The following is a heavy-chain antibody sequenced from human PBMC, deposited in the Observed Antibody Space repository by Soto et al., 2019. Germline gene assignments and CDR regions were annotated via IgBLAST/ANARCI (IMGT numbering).Heavy chain of an antibody. CDR2: ISAYNGDT. V-gene: IGHV1-18*01. J-gene: IGHJ6*02. CDR1: GYTLTSYG. CDR3: ATTIGYSYYYYGMDV. D-gene: IGHD5-12*01. Sequence: QVQLVQSGAEVTKPGASVKVSCKASGYTLTSYGISWVRQAPGQGLEWMGWISAYNGDTNYAQSLQGRVIMTTDTSTTTAYMELRSLRSDDTAVYFCATTIGYSYYYYGMDVWGQGTTVTVSS.